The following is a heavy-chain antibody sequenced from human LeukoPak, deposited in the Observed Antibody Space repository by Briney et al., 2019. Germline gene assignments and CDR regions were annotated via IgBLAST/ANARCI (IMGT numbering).Heavy chain of an antibody. J-gene: IGHJ3*02. CDR1: GYPFTDYY. Sequence: ASVRVSCKASGYPFTDYYIHWVRQAPGQGLEWMGWINTNTGNPTYAQGFTGRYVFSLDTSVSTAYLQISSLKAEDTAVYYCARDKPATTTNAFDIWGQGTMVTVSS. CDR2: INTNTGNP. D-gene: IGHD6-25*01. CDR3: ARDKPATTTNAFDI. V-gene: IGHV7-4-1*02.